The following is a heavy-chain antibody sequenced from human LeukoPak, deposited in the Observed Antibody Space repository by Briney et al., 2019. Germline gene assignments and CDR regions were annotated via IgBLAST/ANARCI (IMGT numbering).Heavy chain of an antibody. CDR3: VREASGVSSSAFDV. Sequence: PGGSLRLSCAASGFTFSSYAMSWARQAPGKGLEWVSAVSGRGYNTYYADSVKGRFTISRDNAKNTLYMQMNSLRVDDTAVYYCVREASGVSSSAFDVWGQGTMVTVSS. J-gene: IGHJ3*01. V-gene: IGHV3-23*01. D-gene: IGHD1-26*01. CDR1: GFTFSSYA. CDR2: VSGRGYNT.